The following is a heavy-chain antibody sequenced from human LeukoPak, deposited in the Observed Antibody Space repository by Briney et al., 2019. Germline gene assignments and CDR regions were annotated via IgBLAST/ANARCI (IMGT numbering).Heavy chain of an antibody. CDR1: GASISTYY. D-gene: IGHD3-10*01. V-gene: IGHV4-59*08. CDR2: VYYSGST. Sequence: SETLSLTCTVSGASISTYYWSWIRQPPGKGLEWIGYVYYSGSTNYNPSLKSRVTISVDTSKNQFSLKLSSVTAADTAVYYCARGGPDLLLWFGESLDYWGQGTLVTVSS. J-gene: IGHJ4*02. CDR3: ARGGPDLLLWFGESLDY.